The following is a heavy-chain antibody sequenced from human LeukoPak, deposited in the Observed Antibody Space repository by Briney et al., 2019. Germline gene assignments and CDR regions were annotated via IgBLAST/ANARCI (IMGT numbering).Heavy chain of an antibody. Sequence: ASVKVSCKASGYTFTSYYMHWVRQAPGQGLEWMGIINPSGGSTSYAQKLQGRVTMTTDTSTSTAYMELRSLRSDDTAVYYCARVNYDSSGYDDAFDIWGQGTMVTVSS. CDR3: ARVNYDSSGYDDAFDI. V-gene: IGHV1-46*01. D-gene: IGHD3-22*01. J-gene: IGHJ3*02. CDR1: GYTFTSYY. CDR2: INPSGGST.